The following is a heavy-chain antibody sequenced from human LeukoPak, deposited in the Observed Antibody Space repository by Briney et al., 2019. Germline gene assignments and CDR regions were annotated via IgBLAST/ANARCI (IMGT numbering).Heavy chain of an antibody. V-gene: IGHV4-39*01. J-gene: IGHJ3*02. CDR2: IYYSGST. Sequence: SETLSLTCTVSGGSISSSSYYWGWIRQPPGKGLEWIGSIYYSGSTYYNPSLKSRVTISVDTSKNQFSLKLSSVTAADTAVYYCASQKRSITGSKDAFGIWGQGTMVTVSS. CDR1: GGSISSSSYY. D-gene: IGHD1-20*01. CDR3: ASQKRSITGSKDAFGI.